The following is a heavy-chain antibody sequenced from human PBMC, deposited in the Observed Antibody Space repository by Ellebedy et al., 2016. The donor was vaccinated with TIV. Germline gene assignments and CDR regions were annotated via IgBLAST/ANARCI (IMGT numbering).Heavy chain of an antibody. CDR1: GYTFTSYD. J-gene: IGHJ4*02. D-gene: IGHD2-8*01. V-gene: IGHV1-8*01. CDR2: MNPNSGNT. Sequence: ASVKVSCXASGYTFTSYDINWVRQATGQGLEWMGWMNPNSGNTGYAQKFQGRVTMTRNTSISTAYMELSSLRSEDTAVYYCARAAVLMVYAALGYWGQGTLVTVSS. CDR3: ARAAVLMVYAALGY.